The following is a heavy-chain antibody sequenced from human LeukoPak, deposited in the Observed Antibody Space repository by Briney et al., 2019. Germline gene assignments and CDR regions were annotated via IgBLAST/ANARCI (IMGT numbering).Heavy chain of an antibody. CDR3: GSQEGGASPGPFDY. Sequence: GASVKVSCKASGRTFSSYAISWVRQAPGQGLEWMGGIIPIFGTANYAQKFQGRVTITTDESTSTAYMELSSLRSEDTAVYYCGSQEGGASPGPFDYWGQGTLVTVSS. V-gene: IGHV1-69*05. D-gene: IGHD1-26*01. CDR2: IIPIFGTA. J-gene: IGHJ4*02. CDR1: GRTFSSYA.